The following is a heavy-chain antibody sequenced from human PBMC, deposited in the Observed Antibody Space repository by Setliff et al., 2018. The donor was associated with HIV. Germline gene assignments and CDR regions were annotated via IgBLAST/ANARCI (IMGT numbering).Heavy chain of an antibody. CDR2: INRDGTEK. J-gene: IGHJ4*02. D-gene: IGHD5-12*01. CDR1: GLIFSSYW. Sequence: GGSLRLSCAASGLIFSSYWMTWVRQAPGKGLEWVAQINRDGTEKYYVDSVKGRLTISRDNAKNSLYLQMNSLRAEDTALYYCARDSGVATIRKSALDYWGQGTLVTVSS. V-gene: IGHV3-7*03. CDR3: ARDSGVATIRKSALDY.